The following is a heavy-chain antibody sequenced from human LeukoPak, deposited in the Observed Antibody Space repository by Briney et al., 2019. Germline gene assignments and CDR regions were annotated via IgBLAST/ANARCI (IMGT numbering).Heavy chain of an antibody. D-gene: IGHD2-2*01. CDR2: ISSSGSTI. J-gene: IGHJ6*02. Sequence: GGSLRLSCAASGFTLSSYEMNWVRQAPGKGLEWVSSISSSGSTIYYADSVKGRFTISRDNAKNSLYLQINNLRAEDTAVYYCARDHPYWTSTTCYVGGYYNGMDVWGQGTTVTVSS. CDR1: GFTLSSYE. CDR3: ARDHPYWTSTTCYVGGYYNGMDV. V-gene: IGHV3-48*03.